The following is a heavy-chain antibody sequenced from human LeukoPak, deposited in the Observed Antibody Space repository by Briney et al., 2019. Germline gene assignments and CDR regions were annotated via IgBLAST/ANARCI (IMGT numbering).Heavy chain of an antibody. CDR3: TGSITVFGVVPYDLDV. CDR2: IRTTDFGGTT. Sequence: GRSLRLSCSASGFTFRDYAMSWVRQTPGEGLEWVGFIRTTDFGGTTEYAASVKGRFIISRDDSTSSVYLQMNSLKTEDTAIYYCTGSITVFGVVPYDLDVWGQGTTVTVSS. J-gene: IGHJ6*02. CDR1: GFTFRDYA. V-gene: IGHV3-49*04. D-gene: IGHD3-3*01.